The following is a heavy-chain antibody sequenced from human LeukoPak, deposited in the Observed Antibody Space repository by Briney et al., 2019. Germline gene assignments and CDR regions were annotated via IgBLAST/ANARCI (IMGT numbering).Heavy chain of an antibody. CDR1: GFTFSSYE. D-gene: IGHD2-2*01. V-gene: IGHV3-48*03. J-gene: IGHJ4*02. CDR2: ISSSGTTI. CDR3: ARRYCSSTSCLIDY. Sequence: GGSLRLSCAASGFTFSSYEMNWVRQAPGKGLEWVSYISSSGTTIYYADSVKGRFTISRDNAKNSLYLQMNSLRAEETAVYYCARRYCSSTSCLIDYWGQGTLVTVSS.